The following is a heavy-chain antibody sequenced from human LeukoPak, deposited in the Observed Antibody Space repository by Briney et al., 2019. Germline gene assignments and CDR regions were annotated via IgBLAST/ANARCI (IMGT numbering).Heavy chain of an antibody. CDR1: GFHFSSYS. CDR3: AKDSIALAGTVPNYFDY. V-gene: IGHV3-21*04. J-gene: IGHJ4*02. CDR2: ISSSSSYI. Sequence: GGPLRLSCAASGFHFSSYSMNWVRQAPGEGLEWVSSISSSSSYIHYADSVKDQFTITRDNSKNSLYLQINSLRTEDAALYYCAKDSIALAGTVPNYFDYWGEGSLVTVSS. D-gene: IGHD6-19*01.